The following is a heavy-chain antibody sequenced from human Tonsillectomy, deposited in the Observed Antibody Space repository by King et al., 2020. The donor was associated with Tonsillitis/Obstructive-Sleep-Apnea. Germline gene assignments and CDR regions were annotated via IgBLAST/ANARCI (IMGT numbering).Heavy chain of an antibody. J-gene: IGHJ4*02. D-gene: IGHD5-24*01. Sequence: VQLVESGGGLVQPGGPLRLSCAASGFTFNRYWMSGVRQAPGKGLEWVANIKHDGSEKLYVDSVTGRFTISRDNAKNSLYLQMNSVRAEDTAVYYYAKEFKMTPGIEYWGQGSLVTVSS. CDR3: AKEFKMTPGIEY. CDR1: GFTFNRYW. V-gene: IGHV3-7*04. CDR2: IKHDGSEK.